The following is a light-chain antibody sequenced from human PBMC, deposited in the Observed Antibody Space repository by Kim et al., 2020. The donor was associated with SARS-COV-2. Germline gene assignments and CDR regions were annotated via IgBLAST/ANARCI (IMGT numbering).Light chain of an antibody. V-gene: IGKV1-39*01. CDR2: SAS. J-gene: IGKJ4*01. CDR3: QQTYSLPLT. Sequence: ASVGDRVNLACRADQSITNDLNWYQQKPGKVPNVLIYSASSLQGGVPSRFSGSGSGTDFTLTISSLQPEDFATYYCQQTYSLPLTFGGGTKVDIK. CDR1: QSITND.